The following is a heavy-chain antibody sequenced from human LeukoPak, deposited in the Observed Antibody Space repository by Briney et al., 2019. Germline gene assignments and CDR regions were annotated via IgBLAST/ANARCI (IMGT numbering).Heavy chain of an antibody. CDR2: INTDGSST. CDR1: GFTFSSHW. J-gene: IGHJ6*02. V-gene: IGHV3-74*01. D-gene: IGHD3-3*01. CDR3: ARDPLNYDFWSGSPSGMDV. Sequence: PGGSLRLSCAASGFTFSSHWMHWVRQTPGKGLVWVSRINTDGSSTGYADSVEGRFTISRDNSKNTLYLQMNSLRAEDTAVYYCARDPLNYDFWSGSPSGMDVWGQGTTVTASS.